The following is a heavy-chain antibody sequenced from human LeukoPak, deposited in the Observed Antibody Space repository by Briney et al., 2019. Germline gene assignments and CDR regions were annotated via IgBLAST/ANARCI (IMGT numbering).Heavy chain of an antibody. D-gene: IGHD3-22*01. Sequence: GGSLRLSCAASGFTFSSYWMSWVRQDPGKGLEWVANIKQDGSEKYYVDSVKGRFTISRDNAKNSLYLQMNSLRAEDTAVYYCAREGNAITYYYDSSGYYWDYWGQGTLVTVSS. V-gene: IGHV3-7*01. J-gene: IGHJ4*02. CDR1: GFTFSSYW. CDR2: IKQDGSEK. CDR3: AREGNAITYYYDSSGYYWDY.